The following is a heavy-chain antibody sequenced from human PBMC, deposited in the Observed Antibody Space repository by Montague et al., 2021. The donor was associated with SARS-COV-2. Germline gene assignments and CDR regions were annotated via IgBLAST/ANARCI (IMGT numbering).Heavy chain of an antibody. D-gene: IGHD3-3*01. J-gene: IGHJ5*02. Sequence: SETLSLTCAVYGGSLSGYYWAWIRQTPAKGLEWIGEINHSDSTNYNPSLKSRLTISVDTSKKQFSLKLNSMTAADTAVYYCARGADYDFWSGFLRYKWFDPWGRGTPVTVSS. V-gene: IGHV4-34*01. CDR3: ARGADYDFWSGFLRYKWFDP. CDR1: GGSLSGYY. CDR2: INHSDST.